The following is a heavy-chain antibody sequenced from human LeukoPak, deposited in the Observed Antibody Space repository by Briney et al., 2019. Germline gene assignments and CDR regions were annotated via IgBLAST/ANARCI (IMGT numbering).Heavy chain of an antibody. V-gene: IGHV3-23*01. CDR3: AKTGNPATGDY. J-gene: IGHJ4*02. D-gene: IGHD1-1*01. Sequence: GGSLRLSCATSGFTFSNYGMNWVRHAPGKGLEWVSGIIPSGVTTYYADSVKGRFTISRDNSKNTLYLQMNSLRAEDTAIYYCAKTGNPATGDYWGQGTLVTVSS. CDR1: GFTFSNYG. CDR2: IIPSGVTT.